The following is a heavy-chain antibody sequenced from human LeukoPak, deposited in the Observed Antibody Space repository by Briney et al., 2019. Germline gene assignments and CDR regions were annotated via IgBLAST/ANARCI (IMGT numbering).Heavy chain of an antibody. V-gene: IGHV3-48*03. CDR2: ISSSASTI. Sequence: GGSLRLSCAASGFTLSSYEMNWVRQAPGKGLEWVSYISSSASTIYSADSVKGRFTISRDNAKNSLYLQMNSLRAEDTAVYYCARLPGYSSSWYDWYFDLWGRGTLVTVSS. J-gene: IGHJ2*01. CDR1: GFTLSSYE. CDR3: ARLPGYSSSWYDWYFDL. D-gene: IGHD6-13*01.